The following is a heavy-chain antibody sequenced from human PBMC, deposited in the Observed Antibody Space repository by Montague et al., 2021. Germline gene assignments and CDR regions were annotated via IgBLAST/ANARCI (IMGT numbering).Heavy chain of an antibody. V-gene: IGHV3-74*01. Sequence: SLRLSCAASGFSFSSLWMHWVRQAPGKGLVWVSQITSDGSDTNYADSVKGRFTISRDNAKSTLYLQMNRLRDEDTAVYYCVRDRPTAWFDSWGQGTLVTVSS. CDR1: GFSFSSLW. J-gene: IGHJ5*01. CDR2: ITSDGSDT. CDR3: VRDRPTAWFDS. D-gene: IGHD5-18*01.